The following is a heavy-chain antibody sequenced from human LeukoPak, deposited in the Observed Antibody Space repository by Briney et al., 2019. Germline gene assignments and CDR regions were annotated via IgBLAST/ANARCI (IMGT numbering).Heavy chain of an antibody. CDR1: GFTFSSYW. Sequence: GGSLRLSCAASGFTFSSYWMYWVRQTPGEGLVWVSRISPDGSETVNADSVEGRFTISRDNAKNTLFLQMNRLRAEDTAVYYCARTKRSGNVRWGQGTLVTVSS. V-gene: IGHV3-74*01. CDR3: ARTKRSGNVR. CDR2: ISPDGSET. J-gene: IGHJ4*02. D-gene: IGHD3-3*01.